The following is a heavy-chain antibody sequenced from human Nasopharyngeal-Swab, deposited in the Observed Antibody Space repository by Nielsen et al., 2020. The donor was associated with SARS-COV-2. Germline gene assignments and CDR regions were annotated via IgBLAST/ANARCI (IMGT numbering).Heavy chain of an antibody. V-gene: IGHV3-30-3*01. CDR2: ISYDGSNK. CDR3: ARDGDIVVVPAAIIWEGAFDI. D-gene: IGHD2-2*02. CDR1: GFTFSSYW. J-gene: IGHJ3*02. Sequence: GGSLRLSCAASGFTFSSYWMHWVRQAPGKGLEWVAVISYDGSNKYYADSVKGRFTISRDNSKNTLYLQMNSLRAEDTAVYYCARDGDIVVVPAAIIWEGAFDIWGQGTMVTVSS.